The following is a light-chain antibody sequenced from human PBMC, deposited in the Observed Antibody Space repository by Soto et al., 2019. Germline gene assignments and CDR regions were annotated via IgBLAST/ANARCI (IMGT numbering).Light chain of an antibody. Sequence: QSALTQPASVSGSPGQSITISCTGTSSDVGYYNFVSWYRQHPGKAPKLMIYDVSNRPSGVSNRFSGSKSGNTASLTISGLQAEDEADYYCDSFTSTSTPFVFGTGTKLTVL. J-gene: IGLJ1*01. CDR2: DVS. CDR1: SSDVGYYNF. CDR3: DSFTSTSTPFV. V-gene: IGLV2-14*03.